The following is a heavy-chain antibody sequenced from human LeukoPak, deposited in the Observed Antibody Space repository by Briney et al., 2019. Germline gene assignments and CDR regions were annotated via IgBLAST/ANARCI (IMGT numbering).Heavy chain of an antibody. Sequence: GGSLRLSCAASGFTFSRSWMHWVRQAPGKGLERVASIKEDGSEKYYVDSVKGRFTISRDNAKNSLYLQMNSLRAEDTAMYYCASSGWYSTPNWFDPWGQGTLVIVSS. V-gene: IGHV3-7*01. J-gene: IGHJ5*02. D-gene: IGHD6-19*01. CDR3: ASSGWYSTPNWFDP. CDR1: GFTFSRSW. CDR2: IKEDGSEK.